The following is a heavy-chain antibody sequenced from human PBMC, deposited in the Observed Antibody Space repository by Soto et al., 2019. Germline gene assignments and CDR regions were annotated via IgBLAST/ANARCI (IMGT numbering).Heavy chain of an antibody. CDR3: ARGSYCSGGTCTNWFDP. D-gene: IGHD2-15*01. V-gene: IGHV1-18*04. J-gene: IGHJ5*02. Sequence: HLVQSGAEVQKPGASVNVSCKASGYTFNDYAISWVRQAPGQGLEWVGWISTSIGHTNYAQRLQGRVTMTTDRSTATAYMEVRSLRFDDTAVYYCARGSYCSGGTCTNWFDPWGQGTLVTVSS. CDR1: GYTFNDYA. CDR2: ISTSIGHT.